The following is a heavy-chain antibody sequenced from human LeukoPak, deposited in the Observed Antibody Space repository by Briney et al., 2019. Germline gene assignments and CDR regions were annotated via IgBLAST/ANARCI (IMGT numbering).Heavy chain of an antibody. J-gene: IGHJ6*02. CDR3: ATVPLRYFDGLLKDAYYYYYGMDV. CDR1: GFTFTGDY. Sequence: GSVKVSCEASGFTFTGDYMHWVRQAPGHGLEWMGWINPNSGGATYAQTSPGRVTMTRDTSISTAYMELSRLRSDVNAVYYCATVPLRYFDGLLKDAYYYYYGMDVWGQGTTVTVSS. V-gene: IGHV1-2*02. CDR2: INPNSGGA. D-gene: IGHD3-9*01.